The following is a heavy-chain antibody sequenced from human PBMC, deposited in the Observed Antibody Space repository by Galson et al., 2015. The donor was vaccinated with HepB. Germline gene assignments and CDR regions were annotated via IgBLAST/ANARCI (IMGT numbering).Heavy chain of an antibody. J-gene: IGHJ4*02. CDR1: GYALSELT. D-gene: IGHD3-3*01. CDR3: ATDPGRFLEWAN. V-gene: IGHV1-24*01. CDR2: FDPEEGET. Sequence: SVKVSCKVAGYALSELTIHWVRQTPGRGLEWMGGFDPEEGETIYAQKFQGRFSMTEDRSTDTAYMELSSLRSDDTAVYYCATDPGRFLEWANWGPGTLVTVSS.